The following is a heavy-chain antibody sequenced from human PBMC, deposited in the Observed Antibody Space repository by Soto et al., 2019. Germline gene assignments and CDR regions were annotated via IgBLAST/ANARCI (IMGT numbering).Heavy chain of an antibody. Sequence: GGSLRLSCAASGFTFSNAWVSWVRQAPGKGLEWAGRIKSKTDGGTTDYAAPVKGRFTISRDDSKNTLYLQMNSLKTEDTAVYYCTTTYYDFWSGYYDAFDIWGQGTMVTVSS. J-gene: IGHJ3*02. CDR3: TTTYYDFWSGYYDAFDI. CDR1: GFTFSNAW. CDR2: IKSKTDGGTT. V-gene: IGHV3-15*01. D-gene: IGHD3-3*01.